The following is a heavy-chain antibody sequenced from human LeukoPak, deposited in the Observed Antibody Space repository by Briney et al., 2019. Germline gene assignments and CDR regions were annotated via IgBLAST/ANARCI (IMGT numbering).Heavy chain of an antibody. Sequence: PGGSLRLSCAASGFTFSSYAMSWVRQAPGKGLEWVSAISGSGGSTYYADSVKGRFTISRDNSKNTPYLQMNSLRAEDTAVYYCAAGPYDFWSGSAYGMDVWGQGTTVTVSS. CDR2: ISGSGGST. J-gene: IGHJ6*02. CDR3: AAGPYDFWSGSAYGMDV. D-gene: IGHD3-3*01. CDR1: GFTFSSYA. V-gene: IGHV3-23*01.